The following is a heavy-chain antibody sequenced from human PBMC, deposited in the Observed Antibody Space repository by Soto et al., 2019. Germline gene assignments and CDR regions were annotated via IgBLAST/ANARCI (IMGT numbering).Heavy chain of an antibody. J-gene: IGHJ6*02. Sequence: QPGGSLRLSCAASGFTFSTYAMTWVRQAPGKGLEWVSTISGSGGSTYYADSVKGRFTISKDNSKNTLYLQMNSLRAEDTAVYYCARLYDSSGNYPYGMDVWGQGTTVTVSS. CDR2: ISGSGGST. CDR3: ARLYDSSGNYPYGMDV. CDR1: GFTFSTYA. V-gene: IGHV3-23*01. D-gene: IGHD3-22*01.